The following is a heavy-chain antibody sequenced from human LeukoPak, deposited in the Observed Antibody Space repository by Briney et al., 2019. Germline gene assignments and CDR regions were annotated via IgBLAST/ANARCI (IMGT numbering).Heavy chain of an antibody. CDR3: ARALHYYDFWSGLAYNWFDP. J-gene: IGHJ5*02. V-gene: IGHV4-34*01. CDR2: INHSGST. CDR1: GGSFSGYY. Sequence: SETLSLTCAVYGGSFSGYYWSWIRQPPGKGLEWIGEINHSGSTNYNPSLKSRVTISVDTSKNRFSLKLSSVTAADTAVYYCARALHYYDFWSGLAYNWFDPWGQGTLVTVSS. D-gene: IGHD3-3*01.